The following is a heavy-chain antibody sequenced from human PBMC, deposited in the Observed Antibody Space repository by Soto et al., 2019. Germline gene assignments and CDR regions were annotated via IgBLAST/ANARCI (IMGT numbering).Heavy chain of an antibody. Sequence: SETLSLTCTVFGGSISSDYWSWIRQPPGKGLEWIGYIYDSGSTNYKPSLKSRVTISVDTSKNQFSLKLSSVTAADTAVYYCATYNHDYIWGSYRYSAFDIWGQGTMVTVSS. CDR2: IYDSGST. CDR1: GGSISSDY. J-gene: IGHJ3*02. D-gene: IGHD3-16*02. V-gene: IGHV4-59*01. CDR3: ATYNHDYIWGSYRYSAFDI.